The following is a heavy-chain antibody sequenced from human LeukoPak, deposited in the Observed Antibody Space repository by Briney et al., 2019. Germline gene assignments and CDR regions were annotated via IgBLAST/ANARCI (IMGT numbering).Heavy chain of an antibody. V-gene: IGHV3-23*01. Sequence: GGSLRLSCAASGFTSINYAMNWVRQAPGKGLEWVSVLIGSSGATDYADSVKGRFTISRDNSKNTVFPQMNSLRAEDTATYYCAKGAYDYIEIGYFDSWGQGTRVTVSS. J-gene: IGHJ4*02. CDR1: GFTSINYA. CDR3: AKGAYDYIEIGYFDS. D-gene: IGHD5-12*01. CDR2: LIGSSGAT.